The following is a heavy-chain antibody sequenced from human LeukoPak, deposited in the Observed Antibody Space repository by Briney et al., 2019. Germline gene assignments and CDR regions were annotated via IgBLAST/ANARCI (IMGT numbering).Heavy chain of an antibody. J-gene: IGHJ4*02. D-gene: IGHD3-10*01. CDR3: ARHFGVVNYYFDY. V-gene: IGHV4-4*09. CDR2: IYTSGST. Sequence: SETLSLTCTVSGGSISSYYWSWIRQPPGEGLEWIGYIYTSGSTNYNPSLKSRVTISVDTSKNQFSLKLSSVTAADTAVYYCARHFGVVNYYFDYWGQGTLVTVSS. CDR1: GGSISSYY.